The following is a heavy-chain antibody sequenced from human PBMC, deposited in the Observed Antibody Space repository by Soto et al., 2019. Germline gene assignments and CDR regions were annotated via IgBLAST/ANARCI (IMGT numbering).Heavy chain of an antibody. CDR1: GFTFSSYS. CDR2: ISSSSSTI. J-gene: IGHJ6*02. V-gene: IGHV3-48*01. CDR3: AGPQSGLDV. Sequence: EVQLVESGGGLVQPGGSLRLSCAASGFTFSSYSMNWVRQAPGKGLEWVSYISSSSSTIYYADSVKSRFTISRDNANTSLYLQMTGLRADDTAVYYCAGPQSGLDVWGHGTTVTVAS.